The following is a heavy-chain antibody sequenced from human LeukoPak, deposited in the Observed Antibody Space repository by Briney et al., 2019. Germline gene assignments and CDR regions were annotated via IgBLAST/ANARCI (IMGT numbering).Heavy chain of an antibody. V-gene: IGHV3-23*01. CDR2: ISGSGGST. D-gene: IGHD4/OR15-4a*01. CDR3: AKNPTMVTPYYFDY. J-gene: IGHJ4*02. Sequence: QPGGSLRLSCAASGFTFDDYGMTWVRQVSGKGLEWVSAISGSGGSTYYADSVKGRFTISRDNSKNTLYLQMNSLRAEDTAVYYCAKNPTMVTPYYFDYWGQGTLVTVSS. CDR1: GFTFDDYG.